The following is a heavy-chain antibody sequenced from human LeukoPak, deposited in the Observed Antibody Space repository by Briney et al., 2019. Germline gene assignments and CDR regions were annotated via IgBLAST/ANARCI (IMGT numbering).Heavy chain of an antibody. D-gene: IGHD3-10*01. CDR2: ISSSSSTI. V-gene: IGHV3-48*01. CDR3: ARDRGANYYGSLHLFDY. J-gene: IGHJ4*02. CDR1: GFTFSSYS. Sequence: GGSLRLSCAASGFTFSSYSMNWVRQASGKGLEWVSYISSSSSTIYYADSMKGRFTISRDNAKNSLFLQMNSLRAEDTAVYYCARDRGANYYGSLHLFDYWGQGTLVTVSS.